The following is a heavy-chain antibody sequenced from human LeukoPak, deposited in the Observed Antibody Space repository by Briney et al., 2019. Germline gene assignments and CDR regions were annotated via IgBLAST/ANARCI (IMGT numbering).Heavy chain of an antibody. Sequence: SETLSLTCTVSGGSISSYYWSWIRQPPGKGLEWIGYIYYSGSTNYNPSLKSRVTISVDTSKNQFSLKLSSVTAADTAVYYCARHPYDSGAPYYYYGMDVWGQGTTVTVSS. CDR2: IYYSGST. J-gene: IGHJ6*02. CDR3: ARHPYDSGAPYYYYGMDV. V-gene: IGHV4-59*08. CDR1: GGSISSYY. D-gene: IGHD3-10*01.